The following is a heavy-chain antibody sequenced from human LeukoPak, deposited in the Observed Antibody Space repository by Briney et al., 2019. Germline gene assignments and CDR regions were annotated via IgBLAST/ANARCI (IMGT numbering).Heavy chain of an antibody. CDR1: GYTFTSYD. D-gene: IGHD4-23*01. J-gene: IGHJ4*02. V-gene: IGHV1-8*03. CDR3: ARGPRWAKTNFDY. CDR2: MNPNSGNT. Sequence: ASVKVSCKASGYTFTSYDINWVRQATGQGLGWMGWMNPNSGNTGYAQKFQGRVTITRNTSISTAYMELSSLRSEDTAVYYCARGPRWAKTNFDYWGQGTLVTVSS.